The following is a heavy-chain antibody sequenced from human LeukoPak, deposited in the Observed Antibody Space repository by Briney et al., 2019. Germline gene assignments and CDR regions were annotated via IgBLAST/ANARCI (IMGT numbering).Heavy chain of an antibody. Sequence: GASVKVSCKASGYTFTGYYMHWVRQAPGQGLEWMGWINPNSGGTNYAQKFQGGVTMTRDTSISTAYMELSRLRSDDTAVYYCARDGMDTKGLAYCGGDCYSWGQGTLVTVSS. CDR2: INPNSGGT. D-gene: IGHD2-21*01. CDR1: GYTFTGYY. J-gene: IGHJ5*02. V-gene: IGHV1-2*02. CDR3: ARDGMDTKGLAYCGGDCYS.